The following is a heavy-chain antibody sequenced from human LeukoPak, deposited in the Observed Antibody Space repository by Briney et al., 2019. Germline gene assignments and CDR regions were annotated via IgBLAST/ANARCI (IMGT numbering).Heavy chain of an antibody. CDR1: GGAFSSYA. J-gene: IGHJ4*02. CDR3: ARSKGIVGAIRRWYYFDY. CDR2: IIPIFGTA. D-gene: IGHD1-26*01. V-gene: IGHV1-69*05. Sequence: SVKVSCKASGGAFSSYAISWVRQAPGQGLEWMGGIIPIFGTANYAQKFQGRVTITTDESTSTAYMELSSLRSEDTAVYYCARSKGIVGAIRRWYYFDYWGQGTLVTVSS.